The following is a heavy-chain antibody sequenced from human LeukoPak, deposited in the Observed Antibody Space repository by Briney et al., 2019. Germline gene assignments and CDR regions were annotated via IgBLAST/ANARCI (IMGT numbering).Heavy chain of an antibody. CDR1: GFTFSSYG. Sequence: PGGSLRLSCAASGFTFSSYGMHWVRQAPGKGLEWVAVIWYDGSNKYYADSVKGRFTISRDNSKNTLYLQMNSLRAEDTAVYYCARGLLVATAMINWGQGTLVTVSS. CDR2: IWYDGSNK. V-gene: IGHV3-33*01. D-gene: IGHD5-18*01. J-gene: IGHJ4*02. CDR3: ARGLLVATAMIN.